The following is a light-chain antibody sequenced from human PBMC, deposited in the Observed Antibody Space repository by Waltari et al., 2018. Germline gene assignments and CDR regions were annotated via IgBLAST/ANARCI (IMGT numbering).Light chain of an antibody. V-gene: IGKV3-11*01. CDR1: QSVSNM. Sequence: DIVLTQSPGTLSLSPGERAPLSSRASQSVSNMLAGYQQKPDQAPRLLIYDTSNRATGIPARFSGSGSVTDFTLTISSLEPEDFAVSYCQQRSNWPPTFGQGTKVEI. CDR2: DTS. CDR3: QQRSNWPPT. J-gene: IGKJ1*01.